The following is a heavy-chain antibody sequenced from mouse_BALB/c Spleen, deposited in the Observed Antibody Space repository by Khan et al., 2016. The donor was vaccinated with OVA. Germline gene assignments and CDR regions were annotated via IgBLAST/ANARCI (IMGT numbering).Heavy chain of an antibody. Sequence: VQLQESGAELVRPGALVKLSCKGSGFNIKDYYIHWVKQRPEQGLEWIGWIDPENDNTIYDPKFQGKASITADTSSNTAYLQLSSLTSEDTAVYYCTGDGYSPWFAYWGQGTLITVSA. V-gene: IGHV14-1*02. D-gene: IGHD2-3*01. CDR3: TGDGYSPWFAY. CDR1: GFNIKDYY. CDR2: IDPENDNT. J-gene: IGHJ3*01.